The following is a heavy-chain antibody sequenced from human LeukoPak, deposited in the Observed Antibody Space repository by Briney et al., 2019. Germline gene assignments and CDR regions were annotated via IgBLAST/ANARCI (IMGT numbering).Heavy chain of an antibody. CDR1: GGSISSGGYY. CDR3: ARDQGPRAGSSWFDP. Sequence: SETLSLTCTVSGGSISSGGYYWSWIRQHPGKGLEWIGYIYYSGSTYYNPSLKSRVTISVDTSKNQFSLKLSSVTAADTAVYYCARDQGPRAGSSWFDPWGQGTLVTVSS. J-gene: IGHJ5*02. CDR2: IYYSGST. D-gene: IGHD6-6*01. V-gene: IGHV4-31*03.